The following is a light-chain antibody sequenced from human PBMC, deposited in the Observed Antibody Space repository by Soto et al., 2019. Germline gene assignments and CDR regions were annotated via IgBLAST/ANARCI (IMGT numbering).Light chain of an antibody. Sequence: DLQMTQSPSSLSASVGDRVTITCQASQNINNYLNWYQQKPGRAPNLLIYKASSLESGVPSRFSGSGSGTEFTVTISSLQPEDFATYYCQQFNSYPWTFGQGTKVDIK. CDR3: QQFNSYPWT. CDR1: QNINNY. V-gene: IGKV1-5*03. CDR2: KAS. J-gene: IGKJ1*01.